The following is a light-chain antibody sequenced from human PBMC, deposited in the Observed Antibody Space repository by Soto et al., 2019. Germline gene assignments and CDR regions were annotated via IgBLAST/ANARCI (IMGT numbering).Light chain of an antibody. CDR1: QSISSW. V-gene: IGKV1-5*01. CDR3: QQYKSYVWT. Sequence: DIQMTQSPSTLSASVGDRVTITCRASQSISSWLAWYQQKPGKAPKLLIYDASSLESGVPSRFSGSGSGTEFTLTICSLQPDDFATYYCQQYKSYVWTFGQGTKVDIK. J-gene: IGKJ1*01. CDR2: DAS.